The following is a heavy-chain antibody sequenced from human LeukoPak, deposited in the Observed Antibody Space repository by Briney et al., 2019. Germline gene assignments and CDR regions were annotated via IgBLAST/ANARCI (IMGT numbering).Heavy chain of an antibody. J-gene: IGHJ5*02. Sequence: PGGSLRLSCAASGFTFSSYEMNWVRQAPGKGLEWVSYISSSGSTIYYADSVKGRFTISRDNAKNSLYLQMNSLRAEDTAVFYCAKDGYFYDSSGHTGWFDPWGQGTLVTVSS. CDR3: AKDGYFYDSSGHTGWFDP. D-gene: IGHD3-22*01. V-gene: IGHV3-48*03. CDR1: GFTFSSYE. CDR2: ISSSGSTI.